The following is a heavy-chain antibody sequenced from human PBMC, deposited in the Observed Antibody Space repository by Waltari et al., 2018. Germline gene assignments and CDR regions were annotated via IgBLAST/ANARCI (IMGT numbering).Heavy chain of an antibody. Sequence: QVHLQESGPGLVKPSETLSLTCTVSNDSLNNHYWIWIRQPPGKRMEWIGWINQITGDTNYNPSLESRVIISSDISKNQFSLKLTSVTAADTAIYYCAREGSLYSSTGGWIGPWGQGMLVTVSS. V-gene: IGHV4-59*11. CDR2: INQITGDT. CDR3: AREGSLYSSTGGWIGP. CDR1: NDSLNNHY. D-gene: IGHD2-2*01. J-gene: IGHJ5*01.